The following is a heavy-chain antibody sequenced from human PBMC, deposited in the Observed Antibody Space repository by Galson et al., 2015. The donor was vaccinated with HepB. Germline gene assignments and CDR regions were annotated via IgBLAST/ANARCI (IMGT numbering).Heavy chain of an antibody. CDR1: GGTFSSYA. J-gene: IGHJ4*02. D-gene: IGHD3-16*01. V-gene: IGHV1-69*04. CDR2: IIPILGIA. Sequence: SVKVSCKASGGTFSSYAISWVRQAPGQGLEWMGRIIPILGIANYAQKFQGRVTITADKSTSTAYMELSSLRSEDTAVYYCASQLYDYVWGSPFDYWGQGTLVTVSS. CDR3: ASQLYDYVWGSPFDY.